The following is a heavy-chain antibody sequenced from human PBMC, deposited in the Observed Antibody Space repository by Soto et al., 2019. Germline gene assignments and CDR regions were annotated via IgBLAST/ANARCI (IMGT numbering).Heavy chain of an antibody. J-gene: IGHJ5*02. D-gene: IGHD3-10*01. CDR1: GFTFSDSS. CDR2: IRSKAYSYRT. CDR3: ASLGSHNLFGP. Sequence: PGGSLRLSCAGSGFTFSDSSMEWVRQASGKGLEWVGRIRSKAYSYRTTYGASVKGRFIFSRDDSMNMAYLQMNSLKTEDTAVYYCASLGSHNLFGPWGQGTLVTSPQ. V-gene: IGHV3-73*01.